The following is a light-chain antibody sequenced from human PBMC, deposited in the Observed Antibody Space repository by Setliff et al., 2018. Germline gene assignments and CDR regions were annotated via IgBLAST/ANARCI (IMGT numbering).Light chain of an antibody. V-gene: IGLV2-8*01. J-gene: IGLJ1*01. Sequence: QSALAQPPSASGSPGQSVTISCTGTGGLVGGYNYVSWYQQRPGKAPRLIIYEVTKRPSGVPDRFSGSNSGNTASLTVSGLQAEDEADYYCTFYSGSNNFFFGSGTKVTVL. CDR1: GGLVGGYNY. CDR3: TFYSGSNNFF. CDR2: EVT.